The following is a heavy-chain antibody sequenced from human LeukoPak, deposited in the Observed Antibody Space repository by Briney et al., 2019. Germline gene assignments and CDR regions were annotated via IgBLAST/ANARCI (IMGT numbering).Heavy chain of an antibody. D-gene: IGHD2-2*01. CDR1: GGSFSGYY. J-gene: IGHJ6*02. CDR3: ARGLRYCSSTSCAEYYYYGMDV. Sequence: SETLSLTCAVYGGSFSGYYWSWIRQPPGKGLEWIGEINHSGSTNYNPSLKSRVTISVDTSKNQFSLKLSSVTAADTAVYYCARGLRYCSSTSCAEYYYYGMDVWGQGTTVTVSS. V-gene: IGHV4-34*01. CDR2: INHSGST.